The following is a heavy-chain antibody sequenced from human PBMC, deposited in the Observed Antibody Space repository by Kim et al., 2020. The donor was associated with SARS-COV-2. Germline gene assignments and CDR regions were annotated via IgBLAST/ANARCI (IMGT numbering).Heavy chain of an antibody. CDR3: AKRVVPAATSYYYGMDV. J-gene: IGHJ6*02. V-gene: IGHV3-30*02. Sequence: VKGQFPISRDNSKNTRYLQMNGLGAEDTAVYYCAKRVVPAATSYYYGMDVWGQGTTVTVSS. D-gene: IGHD2-2*01.